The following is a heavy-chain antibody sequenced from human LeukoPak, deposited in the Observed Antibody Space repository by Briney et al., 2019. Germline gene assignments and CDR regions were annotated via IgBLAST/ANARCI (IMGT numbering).Heavy chain of an antibody. J-gene: IGHJ4*02. D-gene: IGHD4-23*01. CDR2: ISSTGKTI. V-gene: IGHV3-48*03. Sequence: GGSLRLSCAASGFTFSSYAMHWVRQAPGEGLEWVSYISSTGKTIYYADSVKGRFIISRDNAKNSLYLQMNSLRVEDTAVYYCARVYGGNPDYWGQGTLVTVSS. CDR1: GFTFSSYA. CDR3: ARVYGGNPDY.